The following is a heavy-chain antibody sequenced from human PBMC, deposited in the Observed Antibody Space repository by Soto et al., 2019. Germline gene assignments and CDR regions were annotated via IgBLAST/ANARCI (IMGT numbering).Heavy chain of an antibody. D-gene: IGHD5-12*01. Sequence: ASVKVSCKASGYTFTGHYIHWVRQAPEQGPEWMGEIGPESGATRYAQKFQGRVTMTRDMSITTVYMELNNLSPDDTAVYYCGRGRSGQIVVFYWGQGTPVTVYS. CDR1: GYTFTGHY. CDR3: GRGRSGQIVVFY. CDR2: IGPESGAT. V-gene: IGHV1-2*02. J-gene: IGHJ4*02.